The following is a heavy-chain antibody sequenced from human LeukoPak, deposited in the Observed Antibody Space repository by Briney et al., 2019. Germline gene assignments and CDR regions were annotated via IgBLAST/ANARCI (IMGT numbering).Heavy chain of an antibody. J-gene: IGHJ4*02. CDR3: ARDGRPGTTFFDY. CDR2: IYSGGST. D-gene: IGHD1-7*01. V-gene: IGHV3-53*01. CDR1: GFTFTDYA. Sequence: PGGSLRLSCAASGFTFTDYAMSWVRQAPGKGLEWVSVIYSGGSTYYADSVKGRFTISRDNSKNTLYLQMNSLRAEDTAVYYCARDGRPGTTFFDYWGQGTLVTVSS.